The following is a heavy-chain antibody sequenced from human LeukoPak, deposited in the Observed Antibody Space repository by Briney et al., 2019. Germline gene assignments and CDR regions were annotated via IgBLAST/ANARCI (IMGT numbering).Heavy chain of an antibody. J-gene: IGHJ3*02. CDR3: VRGFYGGNPLDALDI. CDR1: GFTFSSYA. CDR2: ISSSGSDI. D-gene: IGHD4-23*01. Sequence: QTGGSLRLSCAASGFTFSSYAMSWVRQAPGKGLEWISYISSSGSDIYNADSVKGRFTISRDNAKNSLYLQMNSLRDEDTAVYYCVRGFYGGNPLDALDIWGQGTMVTVSS. V-gene: IGHV3-48*02.